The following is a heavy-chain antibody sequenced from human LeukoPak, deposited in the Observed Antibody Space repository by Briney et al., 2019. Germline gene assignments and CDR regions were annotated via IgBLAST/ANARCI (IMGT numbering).Heavy chain of an antibody. Sequence: PSETLSLTCSVSGGSMSSYYWSWIRQPPGKGLEWIGYIYYSGSTNYNPSLKSRVTISVDTSKNQFSLKLSSVTAADTAVYYCARGRRSGYSYGFYFDYWGQGTLVTVSS. CDR1: GGSMSSYY. CDR3: ARGRRSGYSYGFYFDY. V-gene: IGHV4-59*01. D-gene: IGHD5-18*01. J-gene: IGHJ4*02. CDR2: IYYSGST.